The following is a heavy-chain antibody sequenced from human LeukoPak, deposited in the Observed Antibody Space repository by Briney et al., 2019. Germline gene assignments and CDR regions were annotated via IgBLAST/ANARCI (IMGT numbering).Heavy chain of an antibody. CDR1: GSTFSAYW. Sequence: GGSLRLSCAASGSTFSAYWMSWVRQAPEKGLEWVANIKHDGSEKYYVDSVKGRFTISRDNAKNSLYLQMNSLRGEDTAVYYCARDRDYYNYFEYWGQGTLVTVSS. D-gene: IGHD3-10*01. J-gene: IGHJ4*02. V-gene: IGHV3-7*04. CDR2: IKHDGSEK. CDR3: ARDRDYYNYFEY.